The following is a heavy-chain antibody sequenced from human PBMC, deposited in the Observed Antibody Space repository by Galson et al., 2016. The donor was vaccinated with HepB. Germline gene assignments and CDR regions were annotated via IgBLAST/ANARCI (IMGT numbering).Heavy chain of an antibody. D-gene: IGHD5-18*01. Sequence: LRLSCAASGFTFSSYGMHWVRQAPGKGLEWVAVISYDGSNKYYADSVKGRFTISRDNSKNTLYLQMNSLRAEDTSVYYCAKDLSPYVDTTMVNCDGMDVWGQGTTVTVSS. CDR3: AKDLSPYVDTTMVNCDGMDV. J-gene: IGHJ6*02. CDR1: GFTFSSYG. CDR2: ISYDGSNK. V-gene: IGHV3-30*18.